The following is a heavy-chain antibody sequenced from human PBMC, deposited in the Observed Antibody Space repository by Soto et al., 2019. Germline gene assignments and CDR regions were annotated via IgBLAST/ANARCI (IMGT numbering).Heavy chain of an antibody. Sequence: QVQLVQSGAEVKKPGASVKVSCKASGYTFTSYDINWVRQATGQGLEWMGWMNPNSGNTGYAQKFQGRVTMTRNTSLSPAYMELSGLRSEDTAVYYCARAGDSGYDYGEGGYYGMDVWGQGTTVTVSS. CDR1: GYTFTSYD. J-gene: IGHJ6*02. D-gene: IGHD5-12*01. CDR2: MNPNSGNT. V-gene: IGHV1-8*01. CDR3: ARAGDSGYDYGEGGYYGMDV.